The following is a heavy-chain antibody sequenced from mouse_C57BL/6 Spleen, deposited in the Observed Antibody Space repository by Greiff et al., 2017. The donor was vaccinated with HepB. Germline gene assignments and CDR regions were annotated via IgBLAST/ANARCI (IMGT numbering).Heavy chain of an antibody. CDR3: TSSPYYYGSSYYY. CDR2: IDPETGGT. CDR1: GYTFTDYE. J-gene: IGHJ2*01. V-gene: IGHV1-15*01. Sequence: QVQLQQSGAELVRPGASVTLSCKASGYTFTDYEMHWVKQTPGHGLEWIGAIDPETGGTAYNQKFKGKAILTADKSSSTAYMELRSLTSEDSAVYYCTSSPYYYGSSYYYWGQGTTLTVSS. D-gene: IGHD1-1*01.